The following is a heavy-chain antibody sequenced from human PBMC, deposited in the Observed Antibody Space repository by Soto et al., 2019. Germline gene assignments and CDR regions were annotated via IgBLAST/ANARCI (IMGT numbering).Heavy chain of an antibody. V-gene: IGHV1-24*01. CDR1: GYTLTELS. D-gene: IGHD5-12*01. Sequence: QVQLVQSGAEVKKPGASVKVSCKVSGYTLTELSMHWVRQAPGKGLEWMGGFDPEDGETIYAQKFQGRVTMTEDTSTVSAYMELSSLRSEDTAVYSCATAYRSIVATIANWFDPWGQGTLVTVSS. J-gene: IGHJ5*02. CDR3: ATAYRSIVATIANWFDP. CDR2: FDPEDGET.